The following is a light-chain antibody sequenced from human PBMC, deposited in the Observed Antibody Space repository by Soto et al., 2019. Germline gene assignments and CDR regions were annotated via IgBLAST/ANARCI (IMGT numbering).Light chain of an antibody. CDR3: QQYNSYCT. V-gene: IGKV1-5*03. CDR1: ENFNTW. J-gene: IGKJ1*01. Sequence: DIQMTQSPSTLSASVGDRVTITCRASENFNTWLAWYQQTLGKVPRLLSYKASNLESGVPSRFSGSGSGTEFTLTISSLQPNVFATYYCQQYNSYCTFGQGTKVDIK. CDR2: KAS.